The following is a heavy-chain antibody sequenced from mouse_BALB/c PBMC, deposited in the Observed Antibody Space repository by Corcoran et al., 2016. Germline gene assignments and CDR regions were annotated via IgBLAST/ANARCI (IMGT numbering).Heavy chain of an antibody. D-gene: IGHD2-2*01. CDR1: GYTFTNYG. J-gene: IGHJ3*01. CDR3: ARREDYGFLCAY. CDR2: INTYTGEP. V-gene: IGHV9-1*02. Sequence: QIQLVQSGPELKKPGETVKISCKASGYTFTNYGMNWVKQAPGKGLKWMGWINTYTGEPTYADDFKGRFAFPLETSARTAYLQINNRKNEDIASYCCARREDYGFLCAYGGQGMLITVSA.